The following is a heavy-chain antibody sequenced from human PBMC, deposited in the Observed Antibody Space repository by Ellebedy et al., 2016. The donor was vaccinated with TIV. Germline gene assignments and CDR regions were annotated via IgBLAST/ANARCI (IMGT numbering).Heavy chain of an antibody. CDR3: IAYNSGWYGGHFDS. CDR2: IGSKPDRYAT. Sequence: GESLKISXAASGSTFSASPIHWVRQASGKGLEWVGLIGSKPDRYATVFAASVKGRFTISRDDSKNTAYLQMNSLKTEDTAVYYCIAYNSGWYGGHFDSWGQGTLVTVSS. CDR1: GSTFSASP. D-gene: IGHD6-19*01. J-gene: IGHJ4*02. V-gene: IGHV3-73*01.